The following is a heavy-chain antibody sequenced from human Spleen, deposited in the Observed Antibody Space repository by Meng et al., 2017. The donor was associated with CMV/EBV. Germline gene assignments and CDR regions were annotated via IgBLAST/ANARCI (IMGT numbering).Heavy chain of an antibody. J-gene: IGHJ4*01. CDR3: ARVGYCSGDFCPFLVFVFNN. CDR2: ISGSGDGT. V-gene: IGHV3-23*01. Sequence: GGSLRLSCAASRFTFDDYVLTWVRQAPGKGLEWVSSISGSGDGTFYADSVKGRFTVSRDSSRTTLYLQMFSLRVEDTAVYYCARVGYCSGDFCPFLVFVFNNWGHGTLVTVSS. D-gene: IGHD2-15*01. CDR1: RFTFDDYV.